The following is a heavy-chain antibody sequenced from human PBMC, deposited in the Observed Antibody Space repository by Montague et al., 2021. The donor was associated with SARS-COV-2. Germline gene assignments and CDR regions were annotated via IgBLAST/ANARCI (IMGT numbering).Heavy chain of an antibody. CDR1: GGSISSSSYY. J-gene: IGHJ6*02. CDR2: IYYSGST. D-gene: IGHD4-17*01. Sequence: SETLSLTCTVSGGSISSSSYYWGWIRQPPGKGLEWIGSIYYSGSTYYNPSLKSRVTISVDTSKNQFSLELSSVTAADTAVYYCAHDYGDYSSSYYYGMDVWGQGTTVTVSS. V-gene: IGHV4-39*01. CDR3: AHDYGDYSSSYYYGMDV.